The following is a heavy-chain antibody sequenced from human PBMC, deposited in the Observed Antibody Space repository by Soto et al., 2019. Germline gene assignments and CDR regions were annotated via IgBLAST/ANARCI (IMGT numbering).Heavy chain of an antibody. J-gene: IGHJ4*02. CDR3: ARGGVVTPPGRVYYFDY. Sequence: KPSETLSLTCAVSGYSISSGYYWGWIRQPPGKGLEWIGSIYHSGSTYYNPSLKSRVTISVDTSKNQFSLKLSSVTAADTAVYYCARGGVVTPPGRVYYFDYWGQGTLVTVSS. V-gene: IGHV4-38-2*01. CDR2: IYHSGST. CDR1: GYSISSGYY. D-gene: IGHD3-3*01.